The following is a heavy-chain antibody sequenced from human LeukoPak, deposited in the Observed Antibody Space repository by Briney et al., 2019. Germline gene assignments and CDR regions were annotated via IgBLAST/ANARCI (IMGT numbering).Heavy chain of an antibody. CDR2: MSPNSGSA. J-gene: IGHJ6*03. Sequence: GASVKVSCKSSGYSFNIYDINWVRQAPGPGLEWMGWMSPNSGSATYAHTFEGRVTMTRNISITTTYMELSSLRSEDTAVYYCARVTHYDFWSGYHYLDVWGKGTTVTVSS. V-gene: IGHV1-8*01. CDR1: GYSFNIYD. D-gene: IGHD3-3*01. CDR3: ARVTHYDFWSGYHYLDV.